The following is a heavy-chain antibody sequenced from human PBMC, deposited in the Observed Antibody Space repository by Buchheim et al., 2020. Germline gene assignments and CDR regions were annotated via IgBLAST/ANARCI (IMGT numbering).Heavy chain of an antibody. V-gene: IGHV5-51*01. CDR3: ARHVGVNSYGIDY. CDR1: GYSFTTYW. D-gene: IGHD5-18*01. J-gene: IGHJ4*02. CDR2: IYPGDSDT. Sequence: EVQLVQSGAEVKKPGESQKISCKGSGYSFTTYWIGWVRQMPGKDLEWMGIIYPGDSDTRYSPAFQGQVTISVDHSLRTAYPQWSSLKASDTAMYYCARHVGVNSYGIDYWGQGTL.